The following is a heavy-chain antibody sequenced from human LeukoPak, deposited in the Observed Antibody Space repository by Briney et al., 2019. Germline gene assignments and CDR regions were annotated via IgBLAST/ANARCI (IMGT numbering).Heavy chain of an antibody. CDR1: GFTFSSYA. V-gene: IGHV3-30-3*01. CDR2: ISYDGSNK. D-gene: IGHD6-19*01. Sequence: PGGSLRLSCAASGFTFSSYAMHWVRQAPGKGLEWVAVISYDGSNKYYADSVKGRFTISRDNSKNTLYLQMNSLRAEDTAVYYCARDLYSSGWSTGMDVWGQGTTVTVSS. J-gene: IGHJ6*02. CDR3: ARDLYSSGWSTGMDV.